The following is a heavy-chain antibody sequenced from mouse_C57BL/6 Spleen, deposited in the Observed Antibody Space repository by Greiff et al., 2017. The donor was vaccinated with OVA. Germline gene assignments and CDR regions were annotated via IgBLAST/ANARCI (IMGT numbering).Heavy chain of an antibody. CDR2: INYDGSST. Sequence: EVMLVESEGGLVQPGRSMKLSCTASGFTFSDYYMAWVRQVPEKGLEWVANINYDGSSTYYLDSLKSRFIISRDNAKNILYLQMSSLKSEDTATYYCARSRGSNYAMDYWGQGTSVTVSS. J-gene: IGHJ4*01. D-gene: IGHD1-1*01. CDR1: GFTFSDYY. V-gene: IGHV5-16*01. CDR3: ARSRGSNYAMDY.